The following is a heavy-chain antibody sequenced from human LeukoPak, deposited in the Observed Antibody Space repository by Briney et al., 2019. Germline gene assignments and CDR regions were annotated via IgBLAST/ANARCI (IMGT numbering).Heavy chain of an antibody. CDR3: AKAPTEGGSWYSARYYFDY. Sequence: GGSLRLSCAASGFTFSSSAMSWVRQAPGKGLEWVSAISNNGGYTYYADSVQGRFTISRDNSKSTLYLQMNSLRAEDTAVYYCAKAPTEGGSWYSARYYFDYWGQGTLVTVSS. CDR1: GFTFSSSA. V-gene: IGHV3-23*01. D-gene: IGHD6-13*01. J-gene: IGHJ4*02. CDR2: ISNNGGYT.